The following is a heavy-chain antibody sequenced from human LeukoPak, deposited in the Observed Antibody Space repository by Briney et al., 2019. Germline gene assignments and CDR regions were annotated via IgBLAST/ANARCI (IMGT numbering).Heavy chain of an antibody. V-gene: IGHV1-69*06. J-gene: IGHJ6*03. Sequence: SVKVSCKASGGTFSSYAISWVRQAPGQGLEWMGGIIPIFGTANYAQKFQGRVTITADKSTSTAYMELSSLRSEDTAVYYCARDSKGYSYGYYYMDVWGKGTTVTISS. CDR3: ARDSKGYSYGYYYMDV. D-gene: IGHD5-18*01. CDR1: GGTFSSYA. CDR2: IIPIFGTA.